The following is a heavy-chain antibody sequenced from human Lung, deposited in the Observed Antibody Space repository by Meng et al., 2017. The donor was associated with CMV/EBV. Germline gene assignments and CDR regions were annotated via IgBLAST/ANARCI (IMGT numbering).Heavy chain of an antibody. J-gene: IGHJ4*02. V-gene: IGHV3-66*02. CDR2: ISSGVST. D-gene: IGHD3-10*01. CDR3: ASSHFGESSLDY. Sequence: GGSXTLXCAGSGFTFKNNYMTWVRQFPGKGLEWVSVISSGVSTYYADSVKGRFTISRDNSKNTLNLQMNSLRAEDTAVYYCASSHFGESSLDYWGQGALVTVSS. CDR1: GFTFKNNY.